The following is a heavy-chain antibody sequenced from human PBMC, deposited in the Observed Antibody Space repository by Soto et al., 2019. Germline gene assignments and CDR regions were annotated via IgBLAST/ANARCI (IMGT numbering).Heavy chain of an antibody. Sequence: PGESLKISCKGSGYSFTIYWIGWVRQMPGKGLEWMGIIYPGDSDTRYSPSFQGQVTISADKSISTAYLQWSSLKASDTAMYYCARRGVVSSFAGSYYYGMDVWGQGTTVTVSS. CDR2: IYPGDSDT. CDR1: GYSFTIYW. CDR3: ARRGVVSSFAGSYYYGMDV. J-gene: IGHJ6*02. V-gene: IGHV5-51*01. D-gene: IGHD3-10*01.